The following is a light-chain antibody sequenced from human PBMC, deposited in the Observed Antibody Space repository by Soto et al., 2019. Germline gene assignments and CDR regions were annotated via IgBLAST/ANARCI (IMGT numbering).Light chain of an antibody. Sequence: QSVLTQPPSASGTPGQRVTISCSGSSSNIGGDTVKWYQQRPGEAPKLIICEVSKRPSGVNDSIFASKSGKTASLTVSGLQADDEANYYCSSFKGTNSFVFGTGTKVTV. V-gene: IGLV2-8*01. CDR3: SSFKGTNSFV. CDR1: SSNIGGDT. J-gene: IGLJ1*01. CDR2: EVS.